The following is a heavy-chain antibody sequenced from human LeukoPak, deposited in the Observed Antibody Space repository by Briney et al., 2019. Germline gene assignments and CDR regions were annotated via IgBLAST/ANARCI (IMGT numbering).Heavy chain of an antibody. CDR2: IYYSGST. CDR3: ARDTGQVTNYFDY. Sequence: SETLSLTCTVSGDSIISYYWNWIRQPPGKGLEWIGYIYYSGSTNYNPSLKSRVAISVDKSKNQFSLKLSSVTAADTAVYYCARDTGQVTNYFDYWGQGTLVTVSS. CDR1: GDSIISYY. D-gene: IGHD4-17*01. J-gene: IGHJ4*02. V-gene: IGHV4-59*12.